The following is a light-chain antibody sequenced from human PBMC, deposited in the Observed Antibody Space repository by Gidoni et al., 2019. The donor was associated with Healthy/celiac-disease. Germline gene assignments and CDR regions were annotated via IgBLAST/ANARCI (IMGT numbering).Light chain of an antibody. J-gene: IGLJ1*01. CDR1: ALPKQY. Sequence: SYELTQPPSWSVSPGQTARITCSGDALPKQYAYWYQQKPGQAPVLVIYKDSERPSGIPERFSGSSSGTTVTLTISGVQAEDEADYYCQSADSTLIVFGTGTKVTVL. CDR2: KDS. CDR3: QSADSTLIV. V-gene: IGLV3-25*03.